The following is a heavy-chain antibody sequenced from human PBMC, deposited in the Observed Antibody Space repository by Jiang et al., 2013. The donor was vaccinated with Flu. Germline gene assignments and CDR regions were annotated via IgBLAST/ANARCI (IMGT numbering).Heavy chain of an antibody. CDR2: IIPVFGTT. D-gene: IGHD6-13*01. CDR1: GDTFSSYT. CDR3: ARQRRVLWIAAAGSHLDV. V-gene: IGHV1-69*06. J-gene: IGHJ3*01. Sequence: KVSCKASGDTFSSYTINWVRQAPGQGPEWVGGIIPVFGTTNYAQKFQGRVTITADKFTTTAYMELSSLRSDDTAVYYCARQRRVLWIAAAGSHLDVWGQGTMVTVSS.